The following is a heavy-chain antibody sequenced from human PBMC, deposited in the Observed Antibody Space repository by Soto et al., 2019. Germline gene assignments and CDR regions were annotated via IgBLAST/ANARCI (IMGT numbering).Heavy chain of an antibody. CDR1: GFTFSSYA. D-gene: IGHD4-17*01. CDR2: ISGSGGTTYT. V-gene: IGHV3-23*01. CDR3: AKGRDYGGNYRDY. Sequence: EVQLLESGGGLVQPGGSLRLSCAASGFTFSSYAMSWVRQAPGKGLEWVSAISGSGGTTYTYYADSLKCRFTISRDNSQNTLYLHMNSLRAEDTAVYYCAKGRDYGGNYRDYWGQGTLVTVSS. J-gene: IGHJ4*02.